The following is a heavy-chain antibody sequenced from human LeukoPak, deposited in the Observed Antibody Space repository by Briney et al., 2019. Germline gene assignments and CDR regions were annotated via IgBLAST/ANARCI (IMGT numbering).Heavy chain of an antibody. J-gene: IGHJ4*02. CDR1: GFIFSSYG. Sequence: PGGSLRLSCAASGFIFSSYGMHWVRQAPGKGLEWVAFIRYDGSKKYYADSVKGRFTISRDSSKNILYLQMNNLRAEDTAVYYCARGPSGYHNTGGQGTLVTVSS. V-gene: IGHV3-30*02. D-gene: IGHD5-12*01. CDR3: ARGPSGYHNT. CDR2: IRYDGSKK.